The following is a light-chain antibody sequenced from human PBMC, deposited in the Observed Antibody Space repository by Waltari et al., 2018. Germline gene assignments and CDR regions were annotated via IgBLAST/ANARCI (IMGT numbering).Light chain of an antibody. V-gene: IGKV3-11*01. CDR1: QSVSSY. J-gene: IGKJ1*01. Sequence: EIVLTQSPDTLPLSPGERATLTCRASQSVSSYLAWYQQRPGQAPRLLIFDASKRAAGIPARFSGSGSGTEFTLTISSLEAEDFAVYFCQQRSTWPRTFGQGTKVE. CDR3: QQRSTWPRT. CDR2: DAS.